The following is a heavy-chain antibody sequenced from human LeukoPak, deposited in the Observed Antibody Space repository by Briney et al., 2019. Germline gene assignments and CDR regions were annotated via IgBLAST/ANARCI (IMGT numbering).Heavy chain of an antibody. V-gene: IGHV4-39*07. J-gene: IGHJ3*02. Sequence: SETLSLTCTVSGDSISSSSYYWGWIRQPPGKGLEWIGSFYYSGSTNYNPSLKSRVTISVDTSKNQFSLKLSSVTAADTAVYYCARDRITIFGVVPPHAFDIWGQGTMVTVSS. CDR2: FYYSGST. CDR1: GDSISSSSYY. D-gene: IGHD3-3*01. CDR3: ARDRITIFGVVPPHAFDI.